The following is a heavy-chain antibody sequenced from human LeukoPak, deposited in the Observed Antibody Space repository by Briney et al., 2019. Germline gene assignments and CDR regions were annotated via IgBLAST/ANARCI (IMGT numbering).Heavy chain of an antibody. CDR1: GFTFSNYG. J-gene: IGHJ4*02. CDR2: IWYDGSNK. Sequence: PGGSLSLSCAASGFTFSNYGIHWVRQAPGKGLEWVAVIWYDGSNKYYADSVKGRFTISRDNSKNTLYLQMNSLRVEDTAVYYCARDRMGGSGGTDYWVQGTLVTVSS. V-gene: IGHV3-33*01. D-gene: IGHD3-10*01. CDR3: ARDRMGGSGGTDY.